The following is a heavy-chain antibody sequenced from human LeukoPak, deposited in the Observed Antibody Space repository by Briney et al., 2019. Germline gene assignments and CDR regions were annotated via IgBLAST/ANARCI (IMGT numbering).Heavy chain of an antibody. D-gene: IGHD1-26*01. Sequence: SVKVSCEASGGTFSSYAISWVRQAPGQGLEWMGGIIPIFGTANYAQKCQGRVTITADESTSTASMELSSMRSEDTAVYYCARERVGAATYFDHWGQGTLVTVSS. CDR3: ARERVGAATYFDH. J-gene: IGHJ4*02. CDR1: GGTFSSYA. CDR2: IIPIFGTA. V-gene: IGHV1-69*13.